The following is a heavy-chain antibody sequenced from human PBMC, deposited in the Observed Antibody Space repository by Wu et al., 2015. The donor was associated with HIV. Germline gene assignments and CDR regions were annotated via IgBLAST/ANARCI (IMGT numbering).Heavy chain of an antibody. V-gene: IGHV1-69*05. CDR2: INPLFGTT. J-gene: IGHJ6*02. CDR1: GDGFASYA. Sequence: HVQLVQFGAEVKKPGSSVKVNCKASGDGFASYAVSWVRQAPGQGLEWMGGINPLFGTTRHAQKFQDRITITTDEAKTIVYLELDSLRSDDTAVYYCARNTDSVATSLYSLGVWGQGTTVTVSS. D-gene: IGHD6-19*01. CDR3: ARNTDSVATSLYSLGV.